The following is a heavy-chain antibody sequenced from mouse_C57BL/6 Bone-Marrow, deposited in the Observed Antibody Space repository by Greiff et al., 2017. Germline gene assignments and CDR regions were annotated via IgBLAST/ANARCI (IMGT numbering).Heavy chain of an antibody. CDR3: MREAPLYDGYGYFDY. CDR2: IRSKSSNYAT. Sequence: EVKLMESGGGLVQPKGSLKLSCAASGFTFNTYAMHWVRQAPGKGLEWFARIRSKSSNYATYYADSVKSRFTISRDDSQSMLYLQMNNLKSEDTAMYFCMREAPLYDGYGYFDYWGQGTTLSVSS. V-gene: IGHV10-3*01. J-gene: IGHJ2*01. D-gene: IGHD2-3*01. CDR1: GFTFNTYA.